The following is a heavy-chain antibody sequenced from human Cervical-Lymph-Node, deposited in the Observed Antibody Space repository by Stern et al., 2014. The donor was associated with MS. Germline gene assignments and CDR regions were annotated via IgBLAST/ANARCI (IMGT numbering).Heavy chain of an antibody. J-gene: IGHJ6*02. CDR1: GYSFTAYY. Sequence: VQLVESGAEVKKPGASVKVSCKASGYSFTAYYMHWVRQAPGPGLEWMGWIDPNSGGTKSAQNFQGRVTMTRDTSISTFYMELSGLTSDDTAVLYCARERHSMDVWGQGTTVTVSS. V-gene: IGHV1-2*02. CDR2: IDPNSGGT. CDR3: ARERHSMDV.